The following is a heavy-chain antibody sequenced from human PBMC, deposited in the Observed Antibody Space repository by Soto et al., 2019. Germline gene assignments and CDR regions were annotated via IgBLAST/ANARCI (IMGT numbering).Heavy chain of an antibody. D-gene: IGHD2-15*01. Sequence: TLRLSCCTAGFTYRSYDMHWLRQAKGEGLELISAIGAGGETYYADSVKVRFTISRENAKNSLYLQINSLRGGDSTVYYCARIYCSGNSCPVIGIGFDYWGQGTLVTVS. CDR3: ARIYCSGNSCPVIGIGFDY. J-gene: IGHJ4*02. V-gene: IGHV3-13*01. CDR2: IGAGGET. CDR1: GFTYRSYD.